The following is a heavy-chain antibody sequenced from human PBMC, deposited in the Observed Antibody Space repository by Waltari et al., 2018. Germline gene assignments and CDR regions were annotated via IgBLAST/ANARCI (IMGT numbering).Heavy chain of an antibody. J-gene: IGHJ3*02. CDR1: GYSISRGSY. D-gene: IGHD4-17*01. V-gene: IGHV4-38-2*01. Sequence: QVQLQESGPGLVKPSETLSLTCAVSGYSISRGSYWGWIRQPPGKGLEWIGSIYHSGSTYYNPSLKSRVTISVDTSKNQFSLKLSSVTAADTAVYYCAGGDYGDAFDIWGQGTMVTVSS. CDR3: AGGDYGDAFDI. CDR2: IYHSGST.